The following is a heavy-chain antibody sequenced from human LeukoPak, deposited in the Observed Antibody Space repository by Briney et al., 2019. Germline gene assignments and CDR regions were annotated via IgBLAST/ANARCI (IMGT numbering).Heavy chain of an antibody. Sequence: SETLSLTCTVSGGSISSYYWSWIRQPPGKGLEWIGYIYYSGSTNYNPSLKSRVTISVDTSKNQFSLKLSSVTAADTAMYYCAKISALGNSEPIDYWGQGTLVTVSS. CDR3: AKISALGNSEPIDY. CDR1: GGSISSYY. CDR2: IYYSGST. D-gene: IGHD4-23*01. J-gene: IGHJ4*02. V-gene: IGHV4-59*12.